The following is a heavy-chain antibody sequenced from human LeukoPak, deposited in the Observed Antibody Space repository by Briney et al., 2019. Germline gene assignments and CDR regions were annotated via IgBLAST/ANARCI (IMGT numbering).Heavy chain of an antibody. D-gene: IGHD5-18*01. CDR2: MQSSGNS. V-gene: IGHV4-59*01. J-gene: IGHJ4*02. Sequence: SETLSLTCSVSGDSISTYHWNWVRERPGKGLEWIGYMQSSGNSNYNPSLKSRVFMSVDTSKNQFVLNLMSVTAADTAVYYCARDKRHSYGRYFAHWGQGMLVSVSS. CDR1: GDSISTYH. CDR3: ARDKRHSYGRYFAH.